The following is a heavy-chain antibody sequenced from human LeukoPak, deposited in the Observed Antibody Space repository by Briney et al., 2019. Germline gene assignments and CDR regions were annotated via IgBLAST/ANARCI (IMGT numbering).Heavy chain of an antibody. J-gene: IGHJ4*01. CDR2: IKPTGSET. CDR3: GGFGYEAAVDL. V-gene: IGHV3-7*01. Sequence: GGSLRLSCAAPGFTFSTYWMTWVRQAPGKGLEWLANIKPTGSETYYVDPVKGRFTISRDNAKNLLYLQMNSLRGEDTAVYYCGGFGYEAAVDLWGQGTLVTVSS. CDR1: GFTFSTYW. D-gene: IGHD6-13*01.